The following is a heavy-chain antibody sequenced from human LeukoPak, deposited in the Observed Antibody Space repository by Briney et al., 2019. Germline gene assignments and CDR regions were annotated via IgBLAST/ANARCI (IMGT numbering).Heavy chain of an antibody. J-gene: IGHJ4*02. CDR1: GGSFSGYY. CDR2: INHSGST. V-gene: IGHV4-34*01. Sequence: SETLSLTCAVYGGSFSGYYWSWIRQPPGKGLEWIGEINHSGSTNYSPSLKSRVTISVDTSKNQFSLKLSSVTAADTAVYYCARAPDIVVVPAAYYFDYWGQGTLVTVSS. CDR3: ARAPDIVVVPAAYYFDY. D-gene: IGHD2-2*01.